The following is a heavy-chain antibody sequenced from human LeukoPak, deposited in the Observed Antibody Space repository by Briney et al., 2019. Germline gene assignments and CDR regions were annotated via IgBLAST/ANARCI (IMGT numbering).Heavy chain of an antibody. V-gene: IGHV3-9*01. CDR2: ISWNSTSV. CDR3: GIDYGYSSSWYDY. Sequence: GRSLRLSCEASGFTFDDYDMHWLRQAPGKDLEGASTISWNSTSVGYVDSVKGRFTISRDNAKKTLYLQMNSLRPEDTALYYCGIDYGYSSSWYDYWSQGSLVTVSS. D-gene: IGHD6-13*01. CDR1: GFTFDDYD. J-gene: IGHJ4*02.